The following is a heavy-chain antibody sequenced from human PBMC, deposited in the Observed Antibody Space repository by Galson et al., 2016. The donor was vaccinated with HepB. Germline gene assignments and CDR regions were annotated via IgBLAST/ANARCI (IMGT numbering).Heavy chain of an antibody. CDR2: IYYSGNT. Sequence: ETLSLTCTVSGGSISPHYWSWIRQRPGEGLEWIGYIYYSGNTKYNPSLKSRVTFSVDTSRNQFSLRLSSVTAADTAVYYCARVHWKYGYYFDNWGQGTLVTVSS. J-gene: IGHJ4*02. D-gene: IGHD1-7*01. V-gene: IGHV4-59*11. CDR1: GGSISPHY. CDR3: ARVHWKYGYYFDN.